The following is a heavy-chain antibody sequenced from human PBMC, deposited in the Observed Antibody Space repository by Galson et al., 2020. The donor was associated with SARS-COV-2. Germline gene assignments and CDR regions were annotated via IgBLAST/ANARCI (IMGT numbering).Heavy chain of an antibody. J-gene: IGHJ4*02. CDR3: ARGGAYYYDGSDSYYFDY. CDR2: IGTAGDT. D-gene: IGHD3-22*01. V-gene: IGHV3-13*01. CDR1: GYTFSSYD. Sequence: GGSLRLSCAASGYTFSSYDMHWVRQATGKGLEWVSAIGTAGDTYYPGSVKGRFTISRENAKNSLYLQMNSLRAGDTAVYYCARGGAYYYDGSDSYYFDYWGQGTLVTVSS.